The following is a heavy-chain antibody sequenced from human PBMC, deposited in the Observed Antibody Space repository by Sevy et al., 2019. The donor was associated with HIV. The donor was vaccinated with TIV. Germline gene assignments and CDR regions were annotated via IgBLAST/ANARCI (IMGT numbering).Heavy chain of an antibody. V-gene: IGHV3-48*01. Sequence: GGSLRLSCAASGFTFSSYSMNWVRQAPGKGLEWVSYISSSSSTKYYADSVKGRFTMSRDNAKNSLYLQMNSLRAEDTAVYYCARDRAYYGSGDPYGMDVWGQGTTVTVSS. D-gene: IGHD3-10*01. J-gene: IGHJ6*02. CDR3: ARDRAYYGSGDPYGMDV. CDR1: GFTFSSYS. CDR2: ISSSSSTK.